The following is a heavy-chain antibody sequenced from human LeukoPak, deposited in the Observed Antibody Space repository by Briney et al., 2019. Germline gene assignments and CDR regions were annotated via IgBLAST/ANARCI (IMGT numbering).Heavy chain of an antibody. CDR2: IRSKAYGGTT. J-gene: IGHJ4*02. Sequence: GSLRLSCTASGFTFGDYAMSWVRQAPGKGLEWVGFIRSKAYGGTTEYAASVKGRFTISRDDSKSIAYLQMNSLKTEDTAVYYCTRVQWLVWGPFDYWGQGTLVTVSS. CDR3: TRVQWLVWGPFDY. CDR1: GFTFGDYA. V-gene: IGHV3-49*04. D-gene: IGHD6-19*01.